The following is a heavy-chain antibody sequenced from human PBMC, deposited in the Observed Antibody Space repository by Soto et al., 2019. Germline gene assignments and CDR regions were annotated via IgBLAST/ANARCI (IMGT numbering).Heavy chain of an antibody. D-gene: IGHD3-3*01. CDR3: ARDLRITIFGVVTQHYYGMDV. CDR1: GYTLTELS. J-gene: IGHJ6*02. CDR2: FDPEDGET. Sequence: ASAEVSCXVSGYTLTELSMHWVRQATGKGLEWMGGFDPEDGETIYAQKFRGRVAMTRDTSTSTVYMELSSLRSEDTAVYYCARDLRITIFGVVTQHYYGMDVWGQGTTVTVSS. V-gene: IGHV1-24*01.